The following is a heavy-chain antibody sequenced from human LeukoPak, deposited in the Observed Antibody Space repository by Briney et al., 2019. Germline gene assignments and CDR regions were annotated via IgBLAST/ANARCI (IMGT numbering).Heavy chain of an antibody. V-gene: IGHV1-18*01. CDR1: GYTFTSYG. D-gene: IGHD3-22*01. CDR2: ISAYNGNT. J-gene: IGHJ3*02. Sequence: GASVKVSCKASGYTFTSYGTSWVRQAPGQGLEWMGWISAYNGNTKYAQKLQGRVTMTTDTSTSTAYMELRSLRSDDTAVYYCARGPYYYDSSGYYQDSPFDIWGQGTMVTVSS. CDR3: ARGPYYYDSSGYYQDSPFDI.